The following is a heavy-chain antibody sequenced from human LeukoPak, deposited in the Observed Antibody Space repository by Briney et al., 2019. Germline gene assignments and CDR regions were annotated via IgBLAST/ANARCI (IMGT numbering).Heavy chain of an antibody. CDR2: IYYSGPT. J-gene: IGHJ5*02. Sequence: SETLSLTCSVSGGSISTNLYYWGWIRQPPGKGLEWIGAIYYSGPTYYIPFLKSRVTISVDTSKNQFSLKLSSVTAADTAVYYCARDQGRAGSPGRFDPWGQGTLVTVSS. V-gene: IGHV4-39*07. CDR1: GGSISTNLYY. CDR3: ARDQGRAGSPGRFDP. D-gene: IGHD3-10*01.